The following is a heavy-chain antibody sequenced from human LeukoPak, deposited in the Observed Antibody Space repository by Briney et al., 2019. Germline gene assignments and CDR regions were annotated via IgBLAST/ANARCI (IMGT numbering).Heavy chain of an antibody. J-gene: IGHJ3*02. CDR3: GRGLWMIGVAAEWVDAFDI. D-gene: IGHD3-22*01. Sequence: PSETLSLTCTVSGGSISSYYWSWIRQPPGKGLEWIGYIYYSGSTNYNPSLKSLVTVSVGTSKNQCSLMLRSVTAADEAVDYFGRGLWMIGVAAEWVDAFDIWGRGTMVSVSS. CDR1: GGSISSYY. CDR2: IYYSGST. V-gene: IGHV4-59*01.